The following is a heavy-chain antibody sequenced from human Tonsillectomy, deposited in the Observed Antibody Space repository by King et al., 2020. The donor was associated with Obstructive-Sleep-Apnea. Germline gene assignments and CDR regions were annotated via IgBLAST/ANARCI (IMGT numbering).Heavy chain of an antibody. CDR2: MNPNSGNT. D-gene: IGHD6-13*01. J-gene: IGHJ4*02. CDR1: GYTFTSYD. Sequence: VQLVESGAEVKKPGASVKVSCKASGYTFTSYDINWVRQATGQGLEWMGWMNPNSGNTGYAQKFQGRVTMTRNTSISTAYMELSSLRSEDTAVYYCARGPRFSSSSRGKIYYFEYWGQGTLVTVSS. V-gene: IGHV1-8*01. CDR3: ARGPRFSSSSRGKIYYFEY.